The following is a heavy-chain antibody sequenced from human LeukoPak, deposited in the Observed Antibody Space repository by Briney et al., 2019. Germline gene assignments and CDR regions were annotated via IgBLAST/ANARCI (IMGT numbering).Heavy chain of an antibody. J-gene: IGHJ4*02. V-gene: IGHV4-4*02. CDR1: GGSITSSNW. Sequence: SETLSLTCAVSGGSITSSNWWSWIRQPPGKGLEWIGYSYHSGSTYCNPSLKTRVTISVDTSKNQFSLKLSSVTAADTAVYYCARVGSGSFDYWGQGTLVTVSS. CDR3: ARVGSGSFDY. CDR2: SYHSGST. D-gene: IGHD6-19*01.